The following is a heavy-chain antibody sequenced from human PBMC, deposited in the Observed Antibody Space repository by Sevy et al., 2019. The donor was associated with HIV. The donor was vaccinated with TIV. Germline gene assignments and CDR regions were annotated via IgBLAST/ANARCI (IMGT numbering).Heavy chain of an antibody. J-gene: IGHJ6*02. Sequence: GGSLRLSCVASAFTFSTYGMHWVRQAPGKGLEWVSVISFDGSHKYYADSVKGRCTVSRDNSKNTLNLQMNSLRAEDTAVYYCARDLRPHLLDSDFWSGYSGMDVWGQGTTVTVSS. CDR1: AFTFSTYG. CDR2: ISFDGSHK. D-gene: IGHD3-3*01. V-gene: IGHV3-30*03. CDR3: ARDLRPHLLDSDFWSGYSGMDV.